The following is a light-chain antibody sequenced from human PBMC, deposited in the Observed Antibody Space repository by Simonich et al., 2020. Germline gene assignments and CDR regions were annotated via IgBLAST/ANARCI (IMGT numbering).Light chain of an antibody. J-gene: IGKJ1*01. V-gene: IGKV1-5*03. CDR3: QQYNSYSRT. Sequence: DIQMTQSPSTLSASVGDRVTITCRASQSIGSWLACYQQKPGKAPKLLIYKASSLESVVPSRFSGSGSGTEFTLTISSLQPDDFATYYCQQYNSYSRTFGQGTKVEIK. CDR1: QSIGSW. CDR2: KAS.